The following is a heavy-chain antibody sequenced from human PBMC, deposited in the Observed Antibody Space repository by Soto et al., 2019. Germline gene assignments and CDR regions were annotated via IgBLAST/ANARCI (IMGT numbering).Heavy chain of an antibody. CDR3: ATSASSPNNRWSGFDF. Sequence: EVQLVESGGGLVQPGGSLRVSCAASGFTFSDHYMEWVRQAPGKGLEWVGRIRNRIYSFTTEYDASVKDRFTISRDNSRNALSLQMNSLKTEDTAVYYCATSASSPNNRWSGFDFGGQGTLVSVSS. V-gene: IGHV3-72*01. D-gene: IGHD2-15*01. J-gene: IGHJ4*02. CDR2: IRNRIYSFTT. CDR1: GFTFSDHY.